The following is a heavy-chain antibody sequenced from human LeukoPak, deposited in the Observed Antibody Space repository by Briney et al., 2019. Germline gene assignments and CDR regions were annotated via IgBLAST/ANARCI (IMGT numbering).Heavy chain of an antibody. CDR2: INSDGSST. CDR3: ARENYGYFDWLSYYYYGMDV. J-gene: IGHJ6*04. V-gene: IGHV3-74*01. CDR1: GFTFSSYW. D-gene: IGHD3-9*01. Sequence: PGRSLRLSCAASGFTFSSYWMHWVRQAPGKGLVWVSRINSDGSSTSYADSVKGRFTISRDNAKNTLYLQMNSLRAEDTAVYYCARENYGYFDWLSYYYYGMDVWGKGTTVTVSS.